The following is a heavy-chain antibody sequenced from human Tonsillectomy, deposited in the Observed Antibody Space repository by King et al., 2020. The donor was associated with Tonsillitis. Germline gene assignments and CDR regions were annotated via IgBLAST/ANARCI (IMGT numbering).Heavy chain of an antibody. Sequence: VQLQESGTGLVKPSQTLYLTCAVSGGSISSGGYSWSWIRQRPGKGLEWIGYIYYSGSTYYNPSLKSRVTISVDTSKNPFYLKLSSVTAADTCVYYCARATGYSSSRDFDYWGQGTLVTVSS. CDR3: ARATGYSSSRDFDY. J-gene: IGHJ4*02. V-gene: IGHV4-30-4*07. CDR1: GGSISSGGYS. CDR2: IYYSGST. D-gene: IGHD6-13*01.